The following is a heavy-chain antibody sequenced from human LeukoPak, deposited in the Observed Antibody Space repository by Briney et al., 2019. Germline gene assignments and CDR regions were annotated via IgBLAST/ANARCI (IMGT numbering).Heavy chain of an antibody. D-gene: IGHD3-22*01. V-gene: IGHV3-30*02. J-gene: IGHJ4*02. Sequence: PGGSLRLSCAASEFTFSGYAMNWVRQAPGKGLEWVAFIRYDGGNKYYADSVKGRFTVSRDNSKNTLYLQMNSLRAEDTAVYYCANSYYDSSGYLGYWGQGTLVTVSS. CDR1: EFTFSGYA. CDR3: ANSYYDSSGYLGY. CDR2: IRYDGGNK.